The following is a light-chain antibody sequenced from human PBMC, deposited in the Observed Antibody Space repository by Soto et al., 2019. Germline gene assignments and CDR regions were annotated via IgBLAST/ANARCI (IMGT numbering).Light chain of an antibody. CDR2: GAS. CDR3: QHYYNWPRT. CDR1: QTVSLN. V-gene: IGKV3-15*01. J-gene: IGKJ1*01. Sequence: EIVMTQSPATLSVSPGERATLSCRSSQTVSLNLAWYQQKPGQAPRLLFYGASTRATGIPARFSGSGSGTEFTLTISSLQSEDFAVYYCQHYYNWPRTFGQGTKVDI.